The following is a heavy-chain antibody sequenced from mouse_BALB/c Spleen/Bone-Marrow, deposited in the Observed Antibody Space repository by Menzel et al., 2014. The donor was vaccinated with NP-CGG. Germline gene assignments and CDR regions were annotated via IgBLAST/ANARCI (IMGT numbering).Heavy chain of an antibody. V-gene: IGHV1-7*01. Sequence: QVQLQQPGAELAKPGASVRMSCKASGYTFTSYWMHWVKQRPGQGLEWIGYINPSTGYTEYNQKFKDKATLTADKSSSTAYMQLSSLTSEDSAVYYCARLTMVVPYDYWGQGTTLTVSS. CDR3: ARLTMVVPYDY. CDR1: GYTFTSYW. J-gene: IGHJ2*01. D-gene: IGHD1-1*01. CDR2: INPSTGYT.